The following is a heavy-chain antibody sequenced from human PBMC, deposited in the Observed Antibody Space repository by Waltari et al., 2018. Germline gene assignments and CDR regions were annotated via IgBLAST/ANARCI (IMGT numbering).Heavy chain of an antibody. V-gene: IGHV3-7*03. CDR2: MSPDGSAK. Sequence: EVKLVESGGGLVQPGESLRLSCGASGFPFGSYWMSWVRQAPGKGLEWVSNMSPDGSAKYYGDSVRGRFTVSRDNAQDSMYLHVNSLRAEDTAIYYCSINDAWSFRVWGQGTLVTVSS. D-gene: IGHD1-26*01. CDR1: GFPFGSYW. CDR3: SINDAWSFRV. J-gene: IGHJ1*01.